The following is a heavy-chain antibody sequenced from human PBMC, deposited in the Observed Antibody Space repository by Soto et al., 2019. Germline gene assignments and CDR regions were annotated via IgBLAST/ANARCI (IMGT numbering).Heavy chain of an antibody. J-gene: IGHJ4*02. CDR1: GYTFTSYG. Sequence: QVHLVQSGAEVKKPGASVKVSCKASGYTFTSYGITGVRQAPGQGLEWMGWTTAHNGNTDYAQKLQGRVIVTRDTSTSTAYMELRSLRSDDTAVYYCARGRYGDYWGQGALVTVSS. CDR2: TTAHNGNT. D-gene: IGHD1-1*01. CDR3: ARGRYGDY. V-gene: IGHV1-18*01.